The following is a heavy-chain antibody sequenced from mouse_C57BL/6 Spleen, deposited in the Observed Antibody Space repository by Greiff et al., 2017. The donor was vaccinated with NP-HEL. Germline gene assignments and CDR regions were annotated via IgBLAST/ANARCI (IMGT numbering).Heavy chain of an antibody. CDR1: GYTFTSYG. J-gene: IGHJ3*01. CDR3: ARKHYSNYSAY. V-gene: IGHV1-81*01. D-gene: IGHD2-5*01. CDR2: IYPRSGNT. Sequence: QVQLQQSGAELARPGASVKLSCKASGYTFTSYGISWVKQRTGQGLEWIGEIYPRSGNTYYNEKFKGKATLTADKSSSTAYMELRSLTSEDSAVYFCARKHYSNYSAYWGQGTLVTVSA.